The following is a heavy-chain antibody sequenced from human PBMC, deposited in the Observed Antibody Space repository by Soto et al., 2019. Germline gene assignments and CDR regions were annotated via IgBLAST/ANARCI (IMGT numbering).Heavy chain of an antibody. J-gene: IGHJ4*02. V-gene: IGHV1-18*04. CDR3: ARVDYYDISGYYGY. CDR1: GYTFTIYG. Sequence: QVQLVQSGAEVKKPGASVKVSCKASGYTFTIYGISWVRQAPGQGLEWMGWISGYNGNTDYAQNLQDRVTLTTDASTSSVYMELRSLRSDDTAVYYCARVDYYDISGYYGYWGQGTLLPVYS. CDR2: ISGYNGNT. D-gene: IGHD3-22*01.